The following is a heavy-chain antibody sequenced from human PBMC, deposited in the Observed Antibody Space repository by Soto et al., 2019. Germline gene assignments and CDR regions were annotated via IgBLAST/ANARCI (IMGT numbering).Heavy chain of an antibody. CDR1: VFSFDTTYC. D-gene: IGHD2-15*01. CDR3: GSPRSGPSPDVGQ. CDR2: INPNSGDT. Sequence: ASVKVSCKASVFSFDTTYCIHWVRRAPGQGLEWMGSINPNSGDTNYAQNFQGRVTMTRDTSISTAYMEVSSLTSDDTAVYYCGSPRSGPSPDVGQWGNGTVVIISS. V-gene: IGHV1-2*02. J-gene: IGHJ4*01.